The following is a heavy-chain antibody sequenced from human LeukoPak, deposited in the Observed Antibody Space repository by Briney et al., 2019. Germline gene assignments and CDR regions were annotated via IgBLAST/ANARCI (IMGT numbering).Heavy chain of an antibody. D-gene: IGHD3-22*01. J-gene: IGHJ4*02. CDR2: ISFDGSNK. CDR3: ARGSGMDYYYDGSGDYSDY. CDR1: GFTFSGYA. Sequence: PGRSLRLSCAASGFTFSGYALHWVRQAPGKGLEWVAVISFDGSNKYYADSVKGRLTISRDNSKKTLYLQMNSLRAEDTAVYYCARGSGMDYYYDGSGDYSDYWGQGTLVTVSS. V-gene: IGHV3-30*04.